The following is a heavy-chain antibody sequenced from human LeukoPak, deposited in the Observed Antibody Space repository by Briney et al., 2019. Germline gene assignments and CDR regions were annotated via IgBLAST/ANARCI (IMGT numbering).Heavy chain of an antibody. V-gene: IGHV3-7*01. J-gene: IGHJ4*02. CDR3: ARSKAGGY. Sequence: GSLRLSFAASGFTFNKYWMTWVRRAPGKGLEWVANVNQDGTEKYYVDSVKGRFNISRDNAKNSLYLHMNSLRAEDTAVYYCARSKAGGYWGQGTLVIVST. D-gene: IGHD3-10*01. CDR1: GFTFNKYW. CDR2: VNQDGTEK.